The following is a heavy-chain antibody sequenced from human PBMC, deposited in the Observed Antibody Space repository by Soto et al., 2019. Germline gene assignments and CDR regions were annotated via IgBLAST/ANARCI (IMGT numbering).Heavy chain of an antibody. CDR2: ISAYNGNT. Sequence: QVQLVQSGAEVKKPGASVKVSCKASGYTFTSYGISWVRQAPGQGLEWMGWISAYNGNTKKAQKLQGRXTXTXXTSTSTAYMELRSLRSDDTAVYYFARDLGAQIVDYWGQGTLVTVSS. J-gene: IGHJ4*02. V-gene: IGHV1-18*01. D-gene: IGHD1-26*01. CDR3: ARDLGAQIVDY. CDR1: GYTFTSYG.